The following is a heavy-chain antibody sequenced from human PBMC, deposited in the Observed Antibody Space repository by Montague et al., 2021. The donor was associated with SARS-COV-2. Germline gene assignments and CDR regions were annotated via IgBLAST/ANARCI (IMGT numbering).Heavy chain of an antibody. V-gene: IGHV3-23*01. CDR3: ANDVGALLGSGSYQGY. CDR1: GFTFSSYA. D-gene: IGHD3-10*01. Sequence: SLRLSCAASGFTFSSYAMSWVRQAPGKGLEWVSTISGSGGSTYYADSVKGRFTISRDNSKNTLYLQMNSLRAEDTAVYYCANDVGALLGSGSYQGYWGQGTLVTVFS. CDR2: ISGSGGST. J-gene: IGHJ4*02.